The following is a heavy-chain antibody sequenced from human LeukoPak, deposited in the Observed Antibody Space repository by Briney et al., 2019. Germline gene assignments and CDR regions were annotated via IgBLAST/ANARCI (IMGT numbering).Heavy chain of an antibody. J-gene: IGHJ3*02. V-gene: IGHV1-2*02. D-gene: IGHD3-10*01. CDR3: ARNLWFGESSDAFDM. CDR1: GYTFTDYY. Sequence: ASVKVSCKASGYTFTDYYMHWVRQAPGQGLEWMGWINPKSGDTNYAQKIQGRVTMTRDTSISTAYMDMSSLRSDDTAVYYCARNLWFGESSDAFDMWGQGTMVTVSS. CDR2: INPKSGDT.